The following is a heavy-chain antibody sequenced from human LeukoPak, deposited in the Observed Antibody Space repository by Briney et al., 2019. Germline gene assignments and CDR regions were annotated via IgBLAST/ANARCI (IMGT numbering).Heavy chain of an antibody. CDR1: GFILSDYR. V-gene: IGHV3-48*01. CDR2: ITTTGDTK. J-gene: IGHJ6*04. CDR3: VRDAKEGQLLDRSV. Sequence: GGSLRLSCGVSGFILSDYRMDWVRQAPGKGLEWVSLITTTGDTKYCAYSVKGRFTISRDNAKNSLSLQMNSLRADDTAVYYCVRDAKEGQLLDRSVWGKGTTVIVSS. D-gene: IGHD2-2*01.